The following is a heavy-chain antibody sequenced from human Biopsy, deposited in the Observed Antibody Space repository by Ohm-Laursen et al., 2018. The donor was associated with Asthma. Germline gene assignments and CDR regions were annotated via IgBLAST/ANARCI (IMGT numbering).Heavy chain of an antibody. CDR2: IYSDGTS. Sequence: SLRLSCIPSGFAVSRDYMFWVRQTPGKGMEWVSVIYSDGTSHTADSVRGRFTISRDYSKNTLYLQMHSLRAEDTAVYYCARGVSSNWSHYYFDYWGQGTLVTVSS. J-gene: IGHJ4*02. CDR1: GFAVSRDY. V-gene: IGHV3-53*01. CDR3: ARGVSSNWSHYYFDY. D-gene: IGHD2-2*01.